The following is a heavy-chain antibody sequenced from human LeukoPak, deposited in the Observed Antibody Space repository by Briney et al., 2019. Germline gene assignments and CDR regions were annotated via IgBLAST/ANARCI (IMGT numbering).Heavy chain of an antibody. J-gene: IGHJ3*02. Sequence: PSGTLSLTCAVSGGSISSSNWWSWVRQPPGKGLEWIGEINHSGSTNYNPSLKSRVTISVDTSKNQFSLKLSSVTAADTAVYYCASNLGYSSSWYAFDIWGQGTMATVSS. CDR1: GGSISSSNW. V-gene: IGHV4-4*02. CDR2: INHSGST. D-gene: IGHD6-13*01. CDR3: ASNLGYSSSWYAFDI.